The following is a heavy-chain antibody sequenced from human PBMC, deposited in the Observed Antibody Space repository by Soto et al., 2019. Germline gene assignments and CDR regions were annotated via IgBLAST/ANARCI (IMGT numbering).Heavy chain of an antibody. D-gene: IGHD3-3*01. J-gene: IGHJ4*02. V-gene: IGHV4-39*01. CDR2: HYYTGRT. CDR3: ACSWYAIFEIRT. Sequence: SETLSLTCTVSGGSINNSSYYWGWIRQPPGKGLEWIGSHYYTGRTYYNPSLKSRVTVSGDTSRNQLSLKLSSVTAADTAVYFCACSWYAIFEIRTWGQGTLVTVSS. CDR1: GGSINNSSYY.